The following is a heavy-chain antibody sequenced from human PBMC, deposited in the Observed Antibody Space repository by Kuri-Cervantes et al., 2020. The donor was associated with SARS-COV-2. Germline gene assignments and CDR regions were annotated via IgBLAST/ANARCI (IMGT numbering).Heavy chain of an antibody. CDR1: GFTFSSYA. CDR2: ISSSSSYI. Sequence: GESLKISCAASGFTFSSYAMSWVRQAPGKGLEWVSSISSSSSYIYYADSVKGRFTISRDNAKNSLYLQMNSLRAEDTAVYYCTTFYTLDVFDYWGQGTLVTVSS. CDR3: TTFYTLDVFDY. D-gene: IGHD2-2*02. J-gene: IGHJ4*02. V-gene: IGHV3-21*03.